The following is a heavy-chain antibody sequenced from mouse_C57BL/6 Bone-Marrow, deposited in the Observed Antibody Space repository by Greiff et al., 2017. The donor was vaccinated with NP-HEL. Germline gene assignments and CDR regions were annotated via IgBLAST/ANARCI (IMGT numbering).Heavy chain of an antibody. V-gene: IGHV5-4*01. CDR1: GFTFSSYA. CDR2: ISDGGSYT. CDR3: ATRGFAY. J-gene: IGHJ3*01. Sequence: EVQLVESGGGLVKPGGSLKLSCAASGFTFSSYAMSWVRQTPEKRLEWVATISDGGSYTYYPDKVKGRFTISRDNAKNNLYLQMSHLKSEDTAMYYCATRGFAYWGQGTLVTVSA.